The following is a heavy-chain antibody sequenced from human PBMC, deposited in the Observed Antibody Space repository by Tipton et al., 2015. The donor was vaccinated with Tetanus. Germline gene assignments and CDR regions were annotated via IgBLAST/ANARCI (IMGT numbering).Heavy chain of an antibody. J-gene: IGHJ5*01. Sequence: SLRLSCAGFGFSFRDFGLNWVRQAPGKGLEWVSYISYSSTSIYYADSVKGRFAISRDNVKNSLFLQMNSLRDDDTATYYCVRRGEARANWFDSWGQGTLVTVSS. CDR1: GFSFRDFG. D-gene: IGHD2-21*01. CDR3: VRRGEARANWFDS. CDR2: ISYSSTSI. V-gene: IGHV3-48*02.